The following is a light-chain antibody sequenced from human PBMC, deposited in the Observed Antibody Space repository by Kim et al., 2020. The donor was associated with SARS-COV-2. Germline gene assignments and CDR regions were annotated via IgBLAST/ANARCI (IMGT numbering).Light chain of an antibody. Sequence: SPGERATLSCRASQSFSSSYLAWYHKKPGQAPRLLIYGASSRATGIPDRFSGSGSGTDFTLTISRLEPEDFAVYYCQQYGSSPRTFGQGTKVDIK. V-gene: IGKV3-20*01. CDR3: QQYGSSPRT. CDR1: QSFSSSY. J-gene: IGKJ1*01. CDR2: GAS.